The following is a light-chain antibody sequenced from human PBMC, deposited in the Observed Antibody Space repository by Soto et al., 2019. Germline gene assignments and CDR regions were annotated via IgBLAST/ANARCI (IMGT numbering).Light chain of an antibody. CDR1: QSVSSSY. CDR3: QQRYNWPLIT. J-gene: IGKJ5*01. CDR2: GAS. Sequence: ESGLTKTTDTLSLSLGERATLSCRAIQSVSSSYLAWYQQKPGQAPRLLIYGASSRATGIPDRFSGSGSGTDSTLTISRLEPEDFAVYYCQQRYNWPLITSGHGTRLEIK. V-gene: IGKV3D-20*02.